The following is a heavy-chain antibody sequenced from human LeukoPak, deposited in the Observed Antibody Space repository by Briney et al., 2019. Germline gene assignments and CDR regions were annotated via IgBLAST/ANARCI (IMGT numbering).Heavy chain of an antibody. V-gene: IGHV3-30-3*01. CDR3: ARDSSDANIDY. Sequence: GGSLRLSCAASGFTFSSYAMHWVRQAPGKGLEWVAVISYDGSKKYYVDSVKGRFTISRDNSKNTLYLQMNSLRAEDTAVYYCARDSSDANIDYWGQGTLVTVSS. J-gene: IGHJ4*02. CDR2: ISYDGSKK. D-gene: IGHD1/OR15-1a*01. CDR1: GFTFSSYA.